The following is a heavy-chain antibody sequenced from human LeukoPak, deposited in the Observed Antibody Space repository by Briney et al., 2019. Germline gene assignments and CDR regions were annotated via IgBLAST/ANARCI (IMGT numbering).Heavy chain of an antibody. Sequence: PGGSLRLSCAASGFTVSNNYMRWVRQAPGKGLEWVSVIYSGGTTYYADSVKGRFTISRDNSKNTVYLQMKSLRAEDTAVYYCARDLEYSFGDNYYYHMDVWGNGTTVIVSS. V-gene: IGHV3-53*01. J-gene: IGHJ6*03. CDR2: IYSGGTT. CDR1: GFTVSNNY. CDR3: ARDLEYSFGDNYYYHMDV. D-gene: IGHD2-21*02.